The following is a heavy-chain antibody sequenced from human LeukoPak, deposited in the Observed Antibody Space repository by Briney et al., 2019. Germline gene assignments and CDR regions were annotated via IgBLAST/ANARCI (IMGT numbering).Heavy chain of an antibody. CDR1: GFTFSSHA. CDR2: ISGSGGST. Sequence: PGGSLRLSCTPSGFTFSSHAMSWVRQAPGKGLEWVSAISGSGGSTFYADSVKGRFTISRDNSKNTLYLQMNSLRAEDTAVYYCAKSRSGSYYGADSWGQGTLVTVSS. D-gene: IGHD1-26*01. J-gene: IGHJ4*02. CDR3: AKSRSGSYYGADS. V-gene: IGHV3-23*01.